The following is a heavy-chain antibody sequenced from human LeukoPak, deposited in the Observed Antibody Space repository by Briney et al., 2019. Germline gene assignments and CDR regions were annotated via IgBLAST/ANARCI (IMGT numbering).Heavy chain of an antibody. CDR1: GGTFGSYA. D-gene: IGHD6-19*01. CDR2: IIPILGIA. V-gene: IGHV1-69*04. J-gene: IGHJ6*02. CDR3: ARDQRPGGCSSGWQRDYYYYYGMDV. Sequence: SVKVSCKASGGTFGSYAISWVRQAPGQGLEWMGRIIPILGIANYAQKFQGRVTITADKSTSTAYMELSSLRSEDTAVYYCARDQRPGGCSSGWQRDYYYYYGMDVWGQGTTVTVSS.